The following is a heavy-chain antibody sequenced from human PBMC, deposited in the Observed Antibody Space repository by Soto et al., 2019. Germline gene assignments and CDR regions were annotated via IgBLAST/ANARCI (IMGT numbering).Heavy chain of an antibody. V-gene: IGHV3-49*04. CDR1: GFTFGDYA. CDR3: TRELELPDYYYGMDV. CDR2: IRSKACGGTT. Sequence: GGSLRRSCTASGFTFGDYAMSWVRQAPGKGLEWVGFIRSKACGGTTEYAASVKGRFTISRDDSKSIAYLQMNSLKTEDTAVYYCTRELELPDYYYGMDVWGQGTTVTVSS. J-gene: IGHJ6*02. D-gene: IGHD1-7*01.